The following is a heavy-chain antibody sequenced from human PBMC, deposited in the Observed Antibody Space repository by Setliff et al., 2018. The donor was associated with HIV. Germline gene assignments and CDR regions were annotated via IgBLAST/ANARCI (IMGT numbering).Heavy chain of an antibody. CDR1: RSTFNSHT. J-gene: IGHJ6*03. CDR3: VRGVQSPPHYSYYYMDV. CDR2: IIPILGVA. Sequence: ASVKVSCKASRSTFNSHTINWVRQAPGQGLDWMGRIIPILGVANYAQRFQGKVTITADKSTSTAYMELTSLRFDDTAMYYCVRGVQSPPHYSYYYMDVWGEGTLVTVSS. V-gene: IGHV1-69*02. D-gene: IGHD3-3*01.